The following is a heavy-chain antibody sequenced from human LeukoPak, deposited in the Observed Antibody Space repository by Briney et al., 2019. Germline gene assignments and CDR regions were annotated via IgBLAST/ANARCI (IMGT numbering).Heavy chain of an antibody. V-gene: IGHV4-39*01. CDR2: IYYSGST. CDR1: ADSISSISYY. Sequence: SETLSLTCTVSADSISSISYYWGWIRQPPGKGLEWIGTIYYSGSTSYNPSLESRVTISIDTSKNQFSLKLSSVTAADTAVYYCARVLPQWLARYYFDYWGQGTLVTVSS. CDR3: ARVLPQWLARYYFDY. D-gene: IGHD6-19*01. J-gene: IGHJ4*02.